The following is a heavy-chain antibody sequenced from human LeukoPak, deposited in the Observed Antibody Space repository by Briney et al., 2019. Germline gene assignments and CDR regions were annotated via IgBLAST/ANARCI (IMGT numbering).Heavy chain of an antibody. CDR1: GDSISGYY. CDR2: IYSSGIA. J-gene: IGHJ4*02. Sequence: SETLSLTCSVSGDSISGYYWTWIRQSAGKGLEWIGHIYSSGIATYSPSLKSRLTMPVDTSKNQFSLRLTSVIAADTAIYYCARRAHNTGWSFDYWGQGTLVTVSS. V-gene: IGHV4-4*07. CDR3: ARRAHNTGWSFDY. D-gene: IGHD6-19*01.